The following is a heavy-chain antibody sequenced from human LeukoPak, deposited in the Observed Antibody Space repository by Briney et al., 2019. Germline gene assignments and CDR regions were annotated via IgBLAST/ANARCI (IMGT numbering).Heavy chain of an antibody. CDR1: GFTFDVYA. V-gene: IGHV3-9*01. CDR3: AKGDDFWSGYSPFIFDY. CDR2: ISWYSGSI. Sequence: GGSLRLSCAASGFTFDVYAMLWLRQAPGKGLEWVSGISWYSGSIGYADSVKGRITISRDNAKNSLYLQMNSLRAEDTALFYCAKGDDFWSGYSPFIFDYWGQGTLVTVSS. D-gene: IGHD3-3*01. J-gene: IGHJ4*02.